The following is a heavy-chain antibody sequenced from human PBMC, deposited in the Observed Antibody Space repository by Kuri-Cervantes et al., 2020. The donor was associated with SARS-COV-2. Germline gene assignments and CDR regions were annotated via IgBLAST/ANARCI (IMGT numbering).Heavy chain of an antibody. V-gene: IGHV3-23*01. CDR1: GFTFSDYA. CDR3: ARFRGYDFWSGWGTRDF. Sequence: GGSLRLSCAASGFTFSDYAMSWVRQAPGKGLEWVSAISGSSGGTYTDYRDSVKGRFTISRDYSKNTLYLEMNNLRADDTAVYYCARFRGYDFWSGWGTRDFWGQGTVVTVSS. D-gene: IGHD3/OR15-3a*01. CDR2: ISGSSGGT. J-gene: IGHJ4*02.